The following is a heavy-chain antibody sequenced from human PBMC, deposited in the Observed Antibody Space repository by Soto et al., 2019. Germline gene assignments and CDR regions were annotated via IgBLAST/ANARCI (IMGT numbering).Heavy chain of an antibody. Sequence: SETLSLTCTVSGGSISSGGYYWSWIRQHPGKGLEWIGYIYYSGSTYYNPSLKSRVTISVDTSKNQFSLKLSSVTAADTAVYYCARDRYEHYGSWFVPWGQGTLVTVST. V-gene: IGHV4-31*03. CDR2: IYYSGST. CDR3: ARDRYEHYGSWFVP. J-gene: IGHJ5*02. CDR1: GGSISSGGYY. D-gene: IGHD5-12*01.